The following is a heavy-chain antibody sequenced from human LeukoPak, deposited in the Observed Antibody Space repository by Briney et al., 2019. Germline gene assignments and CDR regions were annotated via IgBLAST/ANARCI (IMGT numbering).Heavy chain of an antibody. J-gene: IGHJ4*02. CDR3: ARGSGSGSYNFDY. D-gene: IGHD3-10*01. Sequence: GRSLRLSCAASGFTFSSYGMHWVRQAPGKGLEGVAVIWYDGSNKYYADFVKGRFTISRDNSKNTLYLQMNSLRAEDTAVYYCARGSGSGSYNFDYWGQGTLVTVSS. V-gene: IGHV3-33*01. CDR2: IWYDGSNK. CDR1: GFTFSSYG.